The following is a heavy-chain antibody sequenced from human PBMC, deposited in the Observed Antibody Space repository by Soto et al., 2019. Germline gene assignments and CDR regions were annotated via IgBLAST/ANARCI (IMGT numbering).Heavy chain of an antibody. D-gene: IGHD4-17*01. Sequence: GGSLRLSCAASGFTFSSFAMSWVRQAPEKGLEWVTGISGSGRSTFYADSVKGRFTISRDNSKNTLYLQMNSLRAEDTAVYYCAKDRYGDYGGIDYWGQGTMVTVSS. CDR3: AKDRYGDYGGIDY. J-gene: IGHJ4*02. V-gene: IGHV3-23*01. CDR1: GFTFSSFA. CDR2: ISGSGRST.